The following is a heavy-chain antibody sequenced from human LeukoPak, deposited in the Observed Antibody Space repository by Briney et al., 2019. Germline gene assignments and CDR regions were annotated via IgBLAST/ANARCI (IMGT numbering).Heavy chain of an antibody. Sequence: PSETLSLTCTVSGGSISSYHWRWIPQPAGKGLEWIGRIYTSGSTYYHPSLKSRDTISLDTSKNQFSLKLTSVTAADTAVYYCARHGGEVRGVIISSFDYWGQGTLVTVSS. D-gene: IGHD3-10*01. CDR3: ARHGGEVRGVIISSFDY. CDR1: GGSISSYH. J-gene: IGHJ4*02. CDR2: IYTSGST. V-gene: IGHV4-4*07.